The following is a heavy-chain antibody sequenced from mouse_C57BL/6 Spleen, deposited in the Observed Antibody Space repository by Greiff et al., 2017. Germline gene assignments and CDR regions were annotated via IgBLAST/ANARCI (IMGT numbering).Heavy chain of an antibody. D-gene: IGHD1-1*01. CDR2: IYPSDSET. V-gene: IGHV1-61*01. J-gene: IGHJ1*03. CDR3: ARRDYYYGSTDWYFDV. CDR1: GYTFTSYW. Sequence: QVQLQQPGAELVRPGSSVKLSCKASGYTFTSYWMDWVKQRPGQGLEWIGNIYPSDSETHYNQKFKDKATLTVDKSSSTAYMQLSSLTSEDSAVYYCARRDYYYGSTDWYFDVWGTGTTVTVSS.